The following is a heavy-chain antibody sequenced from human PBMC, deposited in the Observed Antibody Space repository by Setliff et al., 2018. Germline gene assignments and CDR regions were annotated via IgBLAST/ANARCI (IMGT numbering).Heavy chain of an antibody. CDR1: GYSISSGYI. Sequence: PSETLSLTCTVSGYSISSGYIWGWIRQPPGRGLEWIGCIYNSGSAIYSPSLKSRVTISVDTSKNQFSLQLSSVTAADTAVYYCASRCGGDYWGQGTLVTVSS. CDR2: IYNSGSA. CDR3: ASRCGGDY. J-gene: IGHJ4*02. V-gene: IGHV4-38-2*02.